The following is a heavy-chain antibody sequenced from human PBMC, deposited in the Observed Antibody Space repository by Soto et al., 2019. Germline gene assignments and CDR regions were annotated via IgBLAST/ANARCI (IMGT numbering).Heavy chain of an antibody. J-gene: IGHJ5*02. CDR2: ISYDGSNK. CDR1: VFTFSSYA. Sequence: VGSLRLSCASSVFTFSSYAMHCVRHSPGKGLEWVAVISYDGSNKYYADSVKGRFTISRDNSKNTLYLQMNSLRAEDTAVYYWARRGGGNWNYGVFSNWFHPWAQGTPVTVS. D-gene: IGHD1-7*01. CDR3: ARRGGGNWNYGVFSNWFHP. V-gene: IGHV3-30-3*01.